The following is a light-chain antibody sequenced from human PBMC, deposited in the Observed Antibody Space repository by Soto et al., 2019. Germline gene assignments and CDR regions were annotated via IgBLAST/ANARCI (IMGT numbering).Light chain of an antibody. CDR3: AAWDDSLNGWV. CDR1: SSNIGTNT. Sequence: QAVVTQPPSASGTPGQRVTISCSGGSSNIGTNTVNWYQQFPGTAPKLLIYSNNQRPSGVPDRFSDSKSGTSASLAISGLQSEDEADYYCAAWDDSLNGWVFGGGTKVTVL. V-gene: IGLV1-44*01. CDR2: SNN. J-gene: IGLJ3*02.